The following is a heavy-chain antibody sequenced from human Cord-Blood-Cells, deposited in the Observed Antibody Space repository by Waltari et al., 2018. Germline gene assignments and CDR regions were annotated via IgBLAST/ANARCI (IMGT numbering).Heavy chain of an antibody. CDR1: GGTFSSYA. D-gene: IGHD3-3*01. CDR2: IIPIFGTA. V-gene: IGHV1-69*06. CDR3: ARETASITIFGVVIDAFDI. J-gene: IGHJ3*02. Sequence: QVQLVQSGAEVKKPGSSVKVSCKASGGTFSSYAISWVRQAPGQGLEWMGGIIPIFGTANYAQKFQGRVTITADKSTSTAYMELSSLRSEDTAVYYCARETASITIFGVVIDAFDIWGQGTMVTVSS.